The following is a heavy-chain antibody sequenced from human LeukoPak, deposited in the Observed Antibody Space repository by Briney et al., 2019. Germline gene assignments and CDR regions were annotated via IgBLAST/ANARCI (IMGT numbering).Heavy chain of an antibody. CDR2: IKGDGSDT. J-gene: IGHJ4*02. V-gene: IGHV3-74*01. D-gene: IGHD4-17*01. CDR1: GFTFSSYW. Sequence: GGSLRLSCAAAGFTFSSYWMHWVRQTPGKGLVWVSRIKGDGSDTLYADSVKGRFTISRDNSKNTLYLQTSSLGVDDTAVYYCARASTTVPNLLDYWGQGALVSVSS. CDR3: ARASTTVPNLLDY.